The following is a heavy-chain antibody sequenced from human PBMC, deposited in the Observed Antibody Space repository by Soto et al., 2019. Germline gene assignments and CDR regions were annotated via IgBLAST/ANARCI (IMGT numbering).Heavy chain of an antibody. D-gene: IGHD3-9*01. CDR1: GFTFSDYY. V-gene: IGHV3-11*06. Sequence: GESLKISCAASGFTFSDYYMSWIRQAPGKGLEWVSYISSSSSYTNYADSVKGRFTISRDNAKNSLYLQMNSLRAEDTAVYYCARDEGGDILTGYYIPFDYWGQGTLVTVSS. CDR2: ISSSSSYT. CDR3: ARDEGGDILTGYYIPFDY. J-gene: IGHJ4*02.